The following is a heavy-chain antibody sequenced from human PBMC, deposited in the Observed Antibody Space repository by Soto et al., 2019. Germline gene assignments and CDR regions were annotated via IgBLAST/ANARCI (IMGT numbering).Heavy chain of an antibody. D-gene: IGHD3-16*01. V-gene: IGHV4-4*02. J-gene: IGHJ4*02. Sequence: PSETLSLTCFVSGDSINNTYWWSWVRQAPEKGLEWIGEIYHTGGRSYMPSLRGRITLSVDTSKKQISLNLTSVTDADTAVYYCASVTFGGVVLAHWGQGTLVTVSS. CDR3: ASVTFGGVVLAH. CDR2: IYHTGGR. CDR1: GDSINNTYW.